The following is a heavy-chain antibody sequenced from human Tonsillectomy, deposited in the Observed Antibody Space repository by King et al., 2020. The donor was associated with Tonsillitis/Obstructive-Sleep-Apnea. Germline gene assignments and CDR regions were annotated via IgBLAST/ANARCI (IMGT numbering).Heavy chain of an antibody. V-gene: IGHV1-69*01. CDR1: GGTFISYA. D-gene: IGHD2-15*01. J-gene: IGHJ5*02. CDR3: ARGTVVVVAATPPWFDP. CDR2: IIPIFGTA. Sequence: VQLVQSGAEVKKPGSSVKVSCKASGGTFISYAISWVRQAPGQGLEWMGGIIPIFGTANYAQKFQGRVTITADESTSTAYIGLSSLRSEDTAVYYCARGTVVVVAATPPWFDPWGQGTLVTVSS.